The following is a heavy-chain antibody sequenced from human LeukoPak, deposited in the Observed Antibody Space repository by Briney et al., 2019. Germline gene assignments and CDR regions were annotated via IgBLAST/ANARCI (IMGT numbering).Heavy chain of an antibody. V-gene: IGHV4-39*07. J-gene: IGHJ5*02. CDR2: IYYSGST. D-gene: IGHD3-9*01. CDR3: ARDGARLRYFDWLDPSNWFDP. CDR1: GGSISSSSYY. Sequence: SETLSLTCTVSGGSISSSSYYWGWIRQPPGKGLEWIGSIYYSGSTYYNPSLKSRVTISVDTSKNQFSLKLSSVTAADTAVYYCARDGARLRYFDWLDPSNWFDPWGQGTLVTVSS.